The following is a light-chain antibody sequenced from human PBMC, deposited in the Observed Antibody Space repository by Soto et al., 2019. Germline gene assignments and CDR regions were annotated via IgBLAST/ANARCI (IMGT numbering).Light chain of an antibody. V-gene: IGKV3D-15*01. CDR1: QSVSSN. J-gene: IGKJ2*01. CDR2: DAS. Sequence: ETVMTQSPATLSVSPGERATLSCRASQSVSSNLAWYQQKPGQAPRLLIYDASTRATGIPARFSGSGSGTEFTLTISSLQSEDFVVYCCQQYNNWPPQYTFGQGTKLEIK. CDR3: QQYNNWPPQYT.